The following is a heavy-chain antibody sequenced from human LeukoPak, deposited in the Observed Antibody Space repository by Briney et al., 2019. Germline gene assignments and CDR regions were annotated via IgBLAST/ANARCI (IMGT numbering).Heavy chain of an antibody. V-gene: IGHV3-30-3*01. Sequence: PGRSLRLSCAASGFTFSSYAMHWVRQAPGKGLEWVAVISYDGSNKYYADSVKGRFTISRDNSKNTLYLQMNSLRAEDTAVYYCARVSSSGWFSYYYYYGMDVWGQGTTVTVSS. CDR3: ARVSSSGWFSYYYYYGMDV. J-gene: IGHJ6*02. D-gene: IGHD6-19*01. CDR1: GFTFSSYA. CDR2: ISYDGSNK.